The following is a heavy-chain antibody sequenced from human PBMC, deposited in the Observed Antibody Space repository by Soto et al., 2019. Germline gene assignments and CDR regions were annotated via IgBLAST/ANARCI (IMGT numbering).Heavy chain of an antibody. D-gene: IGHD3-10*01. Sequence: SETVSLTCTVSGGSISSSSYYWGWIRQPPGKGLEWIGSIHYSGSTYYNPSLKSRVTISVDTSKNQFSLKLSSVTAADTAVYYCAKGGSGSYSNAFDIWGQGTMVTVSS. V-gene: IGHV4-39*01. CDR2: IHYSGST. CDR1: GGSISSSSYY. CDR3: AKGGSGSYSNAFDI. J-gene: IGHJ3*02.